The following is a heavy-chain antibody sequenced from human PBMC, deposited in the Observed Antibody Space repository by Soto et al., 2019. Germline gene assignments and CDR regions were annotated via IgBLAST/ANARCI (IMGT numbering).Heavy chain of an antibody. CDR3: ARGVYYDSSGYYYFDY. CDR2: IYHSGST. CDR1: GGSISSGGYS. D-gene: IGHD3-22*01. V-gene: IGHV4-30-2*01. Sequence: PSETLSLTCAVSGGSISSGGYSWSWIRQPPGKGLEWIGYIYHSGSTYYNPSLKSRVTISVDRSKNQFSLKLSSVTAADTAVYYCARGVYYDSSGYYYFDYWGQGTLVTVSS. J-gene: IGHJ4*02.